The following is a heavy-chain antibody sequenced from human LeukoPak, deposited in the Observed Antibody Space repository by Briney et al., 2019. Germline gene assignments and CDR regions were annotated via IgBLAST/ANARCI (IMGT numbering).Heavy chain of an antibody. J-gene: IGHJ4*02. D-gene: IGHD2-2*01. CDR3: ATLTVVPAAGFDY. V-gene: IGHV3-23*01. CDR1: GFTLSSYA. Sequence: GGSLRLSCAASGFTLSSYAMSWVRQAPGKGLEWVSAISGSGGSTYYADSVKGRFTISRDNSKNTLYLQMNSLRAEDTAVYYCATLTVVPAAGFDYWGQGTLVTVSS. CDR2: ISGSGGST.